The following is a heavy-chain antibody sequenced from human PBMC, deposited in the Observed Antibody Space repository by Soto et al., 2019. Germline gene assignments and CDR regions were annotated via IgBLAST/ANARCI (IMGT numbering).Heavy chain of an antibody. J-gene: IGHJ5*02. V-gene: IGHV4-34*01. CDR2: INHSGST. CDR1: GGSFSGYY. D-gene: IGHD2-21*02. Sequence: PSETLSLTCAVYGGSFSGYYWSWIRQPPGKGLEWIGEINHSGSTNYNPSLKSRVTISVDTSKNQFSLKLSSVTAADTAVYYCARGFNWPWGAYCGGDCYSVWFDPWGQGTLVTVS. CDR3: ARGFNWPWGAYCGGDCYSVWFDP.